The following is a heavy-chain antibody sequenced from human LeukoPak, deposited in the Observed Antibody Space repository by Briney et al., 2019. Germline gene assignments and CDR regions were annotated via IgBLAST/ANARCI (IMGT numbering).Heavy chain of an antibody. Sequence: PGGSLRLSCAASGFTFSSCAMSCVRQAPGKGLEWVSGISGSGGSTSYADSVKGRFTISRDNSKNTLYLQMNSLRAEDTAVYYCAKRGPGSGWYYFDCWGQGTLATVSS. CDR3: AKRGPGSGWYYFDC. D-gene: IGHD6-19*01. CDR1: GFTFSSCA. V-gene: IGHV3-23*01. J-gene: IGHJ4*02. CDR2: ISGSGGST.